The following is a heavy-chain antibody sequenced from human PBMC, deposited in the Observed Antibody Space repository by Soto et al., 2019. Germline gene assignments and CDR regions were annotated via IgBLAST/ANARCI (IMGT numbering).Heavy chain of an antibody. CDR1: GFTFSRNS. CDR3: ARANYYGLGCFHNKLTSDGM. J-gene: IGHJ6*01. V-gene: IGHV3-48*02. CDR2: ISSSSSAI. D-gene: IGHD3-10*01. Sequence: GESLRLSCAASGFTFSRNSMNWVRQAPGKGLEWVSYISSSSSAIFYADSVKGRFTVSRDNAKNSLFLQMNSLRDEDTAVYYCARANYYGLGCFHNKLTSDGM.